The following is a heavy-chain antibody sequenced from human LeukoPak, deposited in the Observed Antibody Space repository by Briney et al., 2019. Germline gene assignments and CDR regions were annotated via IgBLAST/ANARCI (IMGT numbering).Heavy chain of an antibody. J-gene: IGHJ4*02. V-gene: IGHV3-33*01. CDR3: ARDYGGNLTLYYFDY. D-gene: IGHD4-17*01. CDR2: IWYDGSNK. CDR1: GFTFISYG. Sequence: PRWSLRLSCAASGFTFISYGMHWVRQAPGKGLAWVAVIWYDGSNKYYADSVKGRFTISRDNSKNTLYLQMNSLRAEDKAVYYCARDYGGNLTLYYFDYWGQGTLVTVSS.